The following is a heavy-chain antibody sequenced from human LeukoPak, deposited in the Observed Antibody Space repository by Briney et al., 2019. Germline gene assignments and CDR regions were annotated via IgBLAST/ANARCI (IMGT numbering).Heavy chain of an antibody. D-gene: IGHD3-9*01. J-gene: IGHJ4*02. CDR3: AKAQDDILTGYPLDY. V-gene: IGHV3-64*01. Sequence: GGSLRLSCAASGFTFSSFAMHWVRQAPGKGLEYVSTISSDGGDTYYANSVKGRFTISRDNAKNSLYLQMNSLRAEDTALYYCAKAQDDILTGYPLDYWGQGTLVTVSS. CDR2: ISSDGGDT. CDR1: GFTFSSFA.